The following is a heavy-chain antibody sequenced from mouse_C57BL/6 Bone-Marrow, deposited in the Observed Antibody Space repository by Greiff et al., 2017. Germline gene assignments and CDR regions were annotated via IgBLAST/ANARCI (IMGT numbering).Heavy chain of an antibody. Sequence: QVQLQQSGAELVRPGASVTLSCKASGYTFTDYEMHWVKQTPVHGLEWIGAIDPETGGTAYNQKFKGKAILTADKSSSTAYMGLRSLTSEDSAVYYCTIYYGKGDYAMDYWGQGTSVTVSS. V-gene: IGHV1-15*01. CDR1: GYTFTDYE. J-gene: IGHJ4*01. CDR2: IDPETGGT. CDR3: TIYYGKGDYAMDY. D-gene: IGHD2-1*01.